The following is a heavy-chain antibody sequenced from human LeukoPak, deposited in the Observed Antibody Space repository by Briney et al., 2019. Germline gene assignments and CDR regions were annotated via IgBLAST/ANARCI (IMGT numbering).Heavy chain of an antibody. V-gene: IGHV3-23*01. CDR2: ISGSGVTT. Sequence: GGSLRLSCAASGFTFSSSAMTWVRQAPGKGLEWVSTISGSGVTTYYADSVKGRFTISRDNSKNTLYLQMNSLRADDTAVYYCAKGQLLLDPWGQGTLVTVSS. J-gene: IGHJ5*02. CDR3: AKGQLLLDP. D-gene: IGHD5-18*01. CDR1: GFTFSSSA.